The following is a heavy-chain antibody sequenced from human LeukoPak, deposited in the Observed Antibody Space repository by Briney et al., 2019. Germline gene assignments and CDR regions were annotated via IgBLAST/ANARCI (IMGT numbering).Heavy chain of an antibody. D-gene: IGHD3-10*02. CDR1: GFTFSDYW. CDR3: ARLFSDYYVSFDS. J-gene: IGHJ4*02. Sequence: GGSLRLSRTASGFTFSDYWMYWVRPAPGKGLMWGSRIHTDGSITNYADTVKGRFTVARDNAKNTLNLQMSGLRAEDTAVYYCARLFSDYYVSFDSWGQGTLVTVSS. CDR2: IHTDGSIT. V-gene: IGHV3-74*01.